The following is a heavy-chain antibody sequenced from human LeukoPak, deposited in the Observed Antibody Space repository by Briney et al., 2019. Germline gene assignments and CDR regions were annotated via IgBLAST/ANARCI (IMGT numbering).Heavy chain of an antibody. J-gene: IGHJ3*02. Sequence: PSETLSLTCTVSGDSIGSYYWSWIRQSPGKGLEWIGEINQSGSTNYNPPLKSRVTISVDTSKNQFSPNLSSVTAADTAVYYCASPRKNDYSNDGAFDIWGQGTMVTVSS. CDR2: INQSGST. V-gene: IGHV4-34*01. D-gene: IGHD4-11*01. CDR3: ASPRKNDYSNDGAFDI. CDR1: GDSIGSYY.